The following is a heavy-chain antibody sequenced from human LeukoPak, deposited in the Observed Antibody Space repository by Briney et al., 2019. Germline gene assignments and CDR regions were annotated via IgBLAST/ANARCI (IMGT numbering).Heavy chain of an antibody. CDR3: ARSVGYDWDWFDP. J-gene: IGHJ5*02. CDR1: GGTFSSYA. D-gene: IGHD5-12*01. Sequence: ASVKVSCKAPGGTFSSYAISWVRQAPGQGLEWMGGIIPIFGTANYAQKFQGRVTITADESTSTAYMELSSLRSEDTAVYYCARSVGYDWDWFDPWGQGTLVTVSS. V-gene: IGHV1-69*13. CDR2: IIPIFGTA.